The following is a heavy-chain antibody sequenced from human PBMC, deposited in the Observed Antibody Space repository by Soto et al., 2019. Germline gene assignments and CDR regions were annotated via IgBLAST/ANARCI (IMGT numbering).Heavy chain of an antibody. D-gene: IGHD2-2*01. CDR2: MNPNSGNT. CDR3: ARAPGVTAAVYYYYYMDV. Sequence: ASVKVSCKASGYTFTSYDINWVRQATGQGLEWMGWMNPNSGNTGYAQKFQGRVTMTRNTSISTAYMELSSLRSEDTAVYYCARAPGVTAAVYYYYYMDVWGKGTTVIVSS. CDR1: GYTFTSYD. V-gene: IGHV1-8*01. J-gene: IGHJ6*03.